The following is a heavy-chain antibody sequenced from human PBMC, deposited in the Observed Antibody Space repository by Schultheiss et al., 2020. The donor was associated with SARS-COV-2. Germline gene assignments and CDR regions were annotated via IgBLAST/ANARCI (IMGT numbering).Heavy chain of an antibody. Sequence: GGSLRLSCAASGFTFSSYSMNWVRQAPGKGLEWVSSISSSSSYIYYADSVKGRFTISRDNSKNTLYLQMNSLRAEDTAVYYCAKDLRYYPVDYWGQGTLVTVSS. D-gene: IGHD2-8*01. CDR1: GFTFSSYS. J-gene: IGHJ4*02. CDR3: AKDLRYYPVDY. CDR2: ISSSSSYI. V-gene: IGHV3-21*04.